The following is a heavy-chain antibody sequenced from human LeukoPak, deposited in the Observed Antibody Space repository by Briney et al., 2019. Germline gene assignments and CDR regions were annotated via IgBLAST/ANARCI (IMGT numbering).Heavy chain of an antibody. V-gene: IGHV3-30-3*01. D-gene: IGHD2-21*02. CDR3: ARDPAFCGGDCYPSPVYFDY. CDR1: GFTFSSYA. J-gene: IGHJ4*02. Sequence: PGGSLRLSCAASGFTFSSYAMSWVRQAPGKGLEWVSVISYDGSKKFYADSVKGRFTISRDNSKNTLYLEMNSLTTEDSAVYYCARDPAFCGGDCYPSPVYFDYWGQGTLVTVSS. CDR2: ISYDGSKK.